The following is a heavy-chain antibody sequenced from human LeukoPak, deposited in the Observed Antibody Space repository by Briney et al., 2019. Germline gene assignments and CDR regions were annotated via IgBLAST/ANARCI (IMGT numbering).Heavy chain of an antibody. CDR1: GGSISPYY. Sequence: SETLSFTCTVSGGSISPYYWSWIRQTPGKGLEWIGYVDYSGTTSYNPSLKSRVTMSLDTSKNQFSLKLSSVTAADTALYYCARDVRYSTNFYCMDVWGKGTAVTVSS. V-gene: IGHV4-59*01. CDR3: ARDVRYSTNFYCMDV. CDR2: VDYSGTT. D-gene: IGHD4-11*01. J-gene: IGHJ6*03.